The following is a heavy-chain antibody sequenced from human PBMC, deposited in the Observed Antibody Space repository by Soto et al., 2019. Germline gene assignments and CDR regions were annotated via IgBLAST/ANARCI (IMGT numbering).Heavy chain of an antibody. D-gene: IGHD3-10*01. CDR3: ARHSTMVRGVIGRNGMDV. V-gene: IGHV4-39*01. Sequence: QLQLQESGPGLVKPSETLSLTCTVSGGSISSSSYYWGWIRQPPGKGLEWIGRIYYSGSTYYNPSLKSRVTISVDKAKNQFSLTLSSVTAADTAVYYCARHSTMVRGVIGRNGMDVWGQGTTVTVSS. J-gene: IGHJ6*02. CDR1: GGSISSSSYY. CDR2: IYYSGST.